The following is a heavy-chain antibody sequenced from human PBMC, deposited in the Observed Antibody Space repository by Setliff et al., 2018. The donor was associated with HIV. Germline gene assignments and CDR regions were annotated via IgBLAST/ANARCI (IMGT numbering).Heavy chain of an antibody. CDR1: RSTFNSHT. J-gene: IGHJ4*02. D-gene: IGHD3-22*01. CDR3: ARDYYDSSGYIFFPGLPDY. CDR2: IIPILGVA. Sequence: SVKVSCKASRSTFNSHTINWVRQAPGQGLDWMGRIIPILGVANYAQRFQGKVTITADKSTSTAYMELTSLRFDDTAMYYCARDYYDSSGYIFFPGLPDYWGQGTLVTVSS. V-gene: IGHV1-69*04.